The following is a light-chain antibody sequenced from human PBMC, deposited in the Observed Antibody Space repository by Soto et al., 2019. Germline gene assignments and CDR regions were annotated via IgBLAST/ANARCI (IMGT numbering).Light chain of an antibody. CDR1: SSDVGTYNL. CDR3: SSYAGSSTLV. Sequence: QSALTQPASVSGSPGQSINISCTGTSSDVGTYNLVSWYQQHPGKAPKLIIYEVTKRPSGVSNRFSGSKSGNTASLTISGAQAEGEADYYCSSYAGSSTLVFGGGTKLTVL. CDR2: EVT. J-gene: IGLJ2*01. V-gene: IGLV2-23*02.